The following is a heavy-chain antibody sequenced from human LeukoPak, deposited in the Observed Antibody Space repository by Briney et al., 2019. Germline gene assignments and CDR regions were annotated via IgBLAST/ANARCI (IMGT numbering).Heavy chain of an antibody. CDR3: ARLGKGIDY. CDR1: GGSFSGYY. Sequence: PSETLSLTCAVYGGSFSGYYWSWIRQPPGKGLEWIGEINHSGSTNYNPSLKSRVTISVDTSKNQFSLKLSSVTAADTAVYYCARLGKGIDYWGQGTLVTVFS. D-gene: IGHD4-23*01. CDR2: INHSGST. V-gene: IGHV4-34*01. J-gene: IGHJ4*02.